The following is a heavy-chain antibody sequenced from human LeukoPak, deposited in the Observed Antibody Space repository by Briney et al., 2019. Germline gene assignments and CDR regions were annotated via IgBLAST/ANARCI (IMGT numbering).Heavy chain of an antibody. D-gene: IGHD2-15*01. CDR3: ASATLRCSGGSCYEMDV. CDR1: GHTFTSYA. Sequence: ASVKVSCKASGHTFTSYAISWVRQAPGQGLEWMGWISAYNGNTNYAQKLQGRVTTTTDTSTSTAYMELRSLRSEDTAVYYCASATLRCSGGSCYEMDVWGKGTTVTVSS. V-gene: IGHV1-18*01. CDR2: ISAYNGNT. J-gene: IGHJ6*04.